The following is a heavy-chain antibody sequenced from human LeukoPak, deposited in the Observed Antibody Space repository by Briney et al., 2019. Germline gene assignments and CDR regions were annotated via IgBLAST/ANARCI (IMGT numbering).Heavy chain of an antibody. V-gene: IGHV3-11*06. D-gene: IGHD3-16*02. Sequence: GGSLRLSCAASGFTFSDYYMSWIRQAPGKGLEWVSYISSSSSYTNYADSVKGRFTISRDNAKNSLYPQMNSLRAEDTAVYYCARDRPAGDYVWGSYRNGAFDIWGQGTMVTVSS. J-gene: IGHJ3*02. CDR1: GFTFSDYY. CDR2: ISSSSSYT. CDR3: ARDRPAGDYVWGSYRNGAFDI.